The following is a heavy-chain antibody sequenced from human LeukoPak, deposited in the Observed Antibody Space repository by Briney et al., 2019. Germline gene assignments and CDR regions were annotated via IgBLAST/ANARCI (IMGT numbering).Heavy chain of an antibody. CDR2: ISSSSTI. CDR3: ARDQERYSYGHGFDY. Sequence: GGSLRLSCAASGFTFSSYSMNWVRQAPGRGLEWVSYISSSSTIYYADSVKGRFTISRDNAKNSLYLQMNSLRDEDTAVYYCARDQERYSYGHGFDYWGLGTLVTVSS. D-gene: IGHD5-18*01. J-gene: IGHJ4*02. V-gene: IGHV3-48*02. CDR1: GFTFSSYS.